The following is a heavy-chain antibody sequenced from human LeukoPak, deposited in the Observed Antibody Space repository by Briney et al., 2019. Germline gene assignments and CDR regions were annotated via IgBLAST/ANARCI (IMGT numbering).Heavy chain of an antibody. CDR1: GDSITGGGYY. CDR2: IYYTGGT. Sequence: SETLSLTCTVSGDSITGGGYYWSWIRQLPGKGLEWIGSIYYTGGTYYTPSLKRRVTISLDTSLSQFSLKLSSVTAADTAVYYCASNRDSSTYPFDYWGQGTLVTVSS. V-gene: IGHV4-31*03. CDR3: ASNRDSSTYPFDY. J-gene: IGHJ4*02. D-gene: IGHD2/OR15-2a*01.